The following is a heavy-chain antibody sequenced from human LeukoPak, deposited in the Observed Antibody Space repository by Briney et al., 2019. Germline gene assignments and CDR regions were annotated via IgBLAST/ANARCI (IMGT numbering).Heavy chain of an antibody. D-gene: IGHD3/OR15-3a*01. CDR1: GITLSNYG. CDR3: AERGVVIRVILVGFHKEAYYFES. Sequence: GGSLRLSCAVSGITLSNYGMSWVRQAPGEGLEWVAGTSDSGGNTKYADSVKGRFTISRDNPKNILYLQMNSLRAEDTAVYFCAERGVVIRVILVGFHKEAYYFESWGQGALVTVSS. CDR2: TSDSGGNT. J-gene: IGHJ4*02. V-gene: IGHV3-23*01.